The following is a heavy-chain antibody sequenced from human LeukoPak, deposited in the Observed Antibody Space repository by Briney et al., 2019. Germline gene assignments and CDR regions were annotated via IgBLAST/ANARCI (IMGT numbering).Heavy chain of an antibody. CDR3: AKGQYYDILTGPPAYFDY. Sequence: GGSLRLSCAASGFTFDDYAMHWVRQAPGKGLEWVSLISGDGGSTYYADSVKGRFTISRDNSKNSLYLQMNSLRTVDTALYYCAKGQYYDILTGPPAYFDYWGQGTLVTVSS. V-gene: IGHV3-43*02. J-gene: IGHJ4*02. CDR2: ISGDGGST. D-gene: IGHD3-9*01. CDR1: GFTFDDYA.